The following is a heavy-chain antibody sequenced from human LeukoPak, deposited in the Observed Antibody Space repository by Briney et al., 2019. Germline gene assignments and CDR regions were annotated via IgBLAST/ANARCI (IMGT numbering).Heavy chain of an antibody. CDR2: INPNSGGT. V-gene: IGHV1-2*02. D-gene: IGHD6-19*01. J-gene: IGHJ4*02. Sequence: ASVKVSCKASGYTFTGHYMHWVRQAPGQGLDWRGWINPNSGGTNYAQKFQGRVTLTRDTSISTAYMELSRLRSDDTAVYFCARVAMAGPELDYWGQGTLVTVSS. CDR1: GYTFTGHY. CDR3: ARVAMAGPELDY.